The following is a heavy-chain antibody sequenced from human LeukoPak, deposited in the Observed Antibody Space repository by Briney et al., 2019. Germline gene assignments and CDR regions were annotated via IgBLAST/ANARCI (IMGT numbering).Heavy chain of an antibody. J-gene: IGHJ4*02. CDR3: TRRLNYYDSSGSDY. D-gene: IGHD3-22*01. Sequence: GGSLRLSCAASGFTFSSYWMSWVRQAPGKGLEWVANIKQDGSEKYYVDSVKGRFTISRDNAKNSLYLQMNSLKTEDTAVYYCTRRLNYYDSSGSDYWGQGTLVTVSS. V-gene: IGHV3-7*03. CDR1: GFTFSSYW. CDR2: IKQDGSEK.